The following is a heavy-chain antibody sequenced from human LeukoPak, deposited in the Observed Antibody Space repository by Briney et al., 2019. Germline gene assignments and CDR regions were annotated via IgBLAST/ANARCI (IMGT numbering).Heavy chain of an antibody. CDR2: IIPIFGTA. Sequence: SVKVSCKASGGTFSSYLISWVRQAPGQGLEWMGGIIPIFGTANYAQKFQGRVTMTRDMSTTTVYMELSSLRSDDTAVYYCAREGLTIFALVRTQTTKSPHRFDPWGQGTLVTVSS. CDR3: AREGLTIFALVRTQTTKSPHRFDP. J-gene: IGHJ5*02. V-gene: IGHV1-69*05. CDR1: GGTFSSYL. D-gene: IGHD3-3*01.